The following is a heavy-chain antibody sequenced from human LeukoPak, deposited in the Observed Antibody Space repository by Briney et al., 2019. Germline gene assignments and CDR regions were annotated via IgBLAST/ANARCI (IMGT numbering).Heavy chain of an antibody. Sequence: GGFLRLSCAASGFTFSNFGMHWVRQAPGEGREWVAVIWHDGRNQHYADSVKGRFTISRDNSKGTLYLQMNSLRVEDTAVYYCARQTGTYDLDYWGQGTLVTVSS. CDR1: GFTFSNFG. J-gene: IGHJ4*02. CDR3: ARQTGTYDLDY. D-gene: IGHD3-10*01. V-gene: IGHV3-33*01. CDR2: IWHDGRNQ.